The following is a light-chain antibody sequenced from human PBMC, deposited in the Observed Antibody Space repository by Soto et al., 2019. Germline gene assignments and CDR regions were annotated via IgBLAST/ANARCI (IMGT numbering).Light chain of an antibody. CDR3: IQSLQLNT. V-gene: IGKV2D-29*01. Sequence: DIVMTQTPLSLSVTPGQPASISCNSSQGLLDSDGRTHLYWYVQKTGQPPQALIYEVSKRSSEVPDRLSGSGSGTHFTLKMSRVEAEDAGVYYCIQSLQLNTFGGGTKVEIK. CDR2: EVS. CDR1: QGLLDSDGRTH. J-gene: IGKJ4*01.